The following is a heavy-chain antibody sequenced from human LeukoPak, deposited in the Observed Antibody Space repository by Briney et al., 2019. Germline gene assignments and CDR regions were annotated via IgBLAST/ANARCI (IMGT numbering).Heavy chain of an antibody. CDR2: ISVYNGNT. J-gene: IGHJ1*01. D-gene: IGHD3-22*01. V-gene: IGHV1-18*01. CDR3: ARDYYDSSGYAEYFQH. Sequence: GASVKVSCKASGYTFTNYGISWVRQAPGQGLEWMGWISVYNGNTNYAQKLQGRVTMTTDTSTSTAYMELRSLRSDDTAVYYCARDYYDSSGYAEYFQHWGQGTLVTVSS. CDR1: GYTFTNYG.